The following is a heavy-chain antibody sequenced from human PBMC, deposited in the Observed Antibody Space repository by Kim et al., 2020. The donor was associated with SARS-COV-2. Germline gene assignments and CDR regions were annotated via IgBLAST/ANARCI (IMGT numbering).Heavy chain of an antibody. J-gene: IGHJ4*02. D-gene: IGHD3-22*01. V-gene: IGHV1-2*06. CDR3: ARLLYYDSSGRPVDY. CDR1: GYTFTGYY. CDR2: INPNSGGT. Sequence: ASVKVSCKASGYTFTGYYMHWVRQAPGQGLEWMGRINPNSGGTNYAQKFQGRVTMTRDTSISTAYMELSRLRSDDTAVYYCARLLYYDSSGRPVDYWGQGTLVTVSS.